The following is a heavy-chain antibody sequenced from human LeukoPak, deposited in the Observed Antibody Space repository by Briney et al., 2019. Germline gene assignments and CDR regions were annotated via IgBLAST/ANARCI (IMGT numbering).Heavy chain of an antibody. V-gene: IGHV3-66*01. CDR1: GFTVSSNY. CDR3: ARDSPFRGYSRSYSYY. D-gene: IGHD6-13*01. J-gene: IGHJ4*03. Sequence: PGGSLRLSCAASGFTVSSNYMSWVRQAPGKGLEWVSVIYSDGSTYYADSVKGRFTISRDNSKNTLYLQMNSLRAEDTAVYYCARDSPFRGYSRSYSYYWGPGNLVTVSS. CDR2: IYSDGST.